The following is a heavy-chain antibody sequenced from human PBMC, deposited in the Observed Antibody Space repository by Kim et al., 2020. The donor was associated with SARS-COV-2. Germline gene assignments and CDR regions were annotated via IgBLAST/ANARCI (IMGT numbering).Heavy chain of an antibody. D-gene: IGHD2-15*01. CDR3: AKDPEGDCSGWYPYYFQY. Sequence: GGSLRLSCAASGFTFSRYVMSWVRQAPGKGLEWVSGISGSGVDTYYADSVKGRFTISRDNSKNTLNLQMNSLRAEDTAIYYCAKDPEGDCSGWYPYYFQYWGQGTLITVST. J-gene: IGHJ4*02. CDR2: ISGSGVDT. V-gene: IGHV3-23*01. CDR1: GFTFSRYV.